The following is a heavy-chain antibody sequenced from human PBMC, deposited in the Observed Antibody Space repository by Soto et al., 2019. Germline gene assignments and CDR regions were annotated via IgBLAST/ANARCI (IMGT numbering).Heavy chain of an antibody. Sequence: SETLSLTCRVSGYSISNSRFYWAWIRQPPGEGLEWIGSIYHTGNAYYNPSLKSRVTIFVDTSKNQFSLKLTSVTAADTALYYCARDYFDSSDYTTNWFDPWGQGTLVTVSS. D-gene: IGHD3-22*01. V-gene: IGHV4-39*01. CDR3: ARDYFDSSDYTTNWFDP. J-gene: IGHJ5*02. CDR2: IYHTGNA. CDR1: GYSISNSRFY.